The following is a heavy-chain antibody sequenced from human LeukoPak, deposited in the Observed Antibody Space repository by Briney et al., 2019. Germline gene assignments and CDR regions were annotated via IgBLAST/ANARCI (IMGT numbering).Heavy chain of an antibody. CDR3: ARDEMATMAALDY. Sequence: SETLSLTCTVSGGSISSGGYYWSWIRQPPGKGLEWIGYIYHSGSTYYNPSLKSRVTISVDRSKNQFSLKLSSVTAADTAVYYCARDEMATMAALDYWGQGTLVTVSS. D-gene: IGHD5-24*01. CDR1: GGSISSGGYY. CDR2: IYHSGST. V-gene: IGHV4-30-2*01. J-gene: IGHJ4*02.